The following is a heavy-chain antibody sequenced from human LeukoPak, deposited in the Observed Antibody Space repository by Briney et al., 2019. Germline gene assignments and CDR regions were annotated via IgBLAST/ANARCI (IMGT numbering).Heavy chain of an antibody. CDR3: ARHVPDEVYCSGGSCYSFGMDV. Sequence: GESLKISCKGSGYSFTSYWIGWVRQMPGKGLEWMGIIYPGDSDTRYSPSSQGQVTISADKSISTAYLQWSSLKASDTAMYYCARHVPDEVYCSGGSCYSFGMDVWGQGTTVTVSS. J-gene: IGHJ6*02. CDR2: IYPGDSDT. CDR1: GYSFTSYW. D-gene: IGHD2-15*01. V-gene: IGHV5-51*01.